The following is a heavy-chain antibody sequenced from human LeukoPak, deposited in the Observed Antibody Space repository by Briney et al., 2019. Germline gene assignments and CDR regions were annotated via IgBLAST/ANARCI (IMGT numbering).Heavy chain of an antibody. CDR2: IYHSGST. CDR1: GGSISSGGYS. CDR3: ARAFGEFNTDAFDI. J-gene: IGHJ3*02. V-gene: IGHV4-30-2*01. Sequence: SETLSLTCAVSGGSISSGGYSWSWIRQPPGKGLEWIGYIYHSGSTYYNPSLKSRVTISVDRSKNQFSLKLSSVTAADTAVYYCARAFGEFNTDAFDIWGQGTMVTASS. D-gene: IGHD3-10*01.